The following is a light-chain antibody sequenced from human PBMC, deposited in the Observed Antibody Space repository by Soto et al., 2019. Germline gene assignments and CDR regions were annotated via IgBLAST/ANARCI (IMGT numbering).Light chain of an antibody. CDR1: QDIRND. CDR2: AAS. Sequence: AIQMTQFPSSLSASVRDRVTVTCRASQDIRNDLGWYQQKPGKAPKLLIYAASSLQSGVPSRFSGSGSGTQFTLTISSLQPEDVATYYCQQYVHWPPGTFGQGTTVEIK. J-gene: IGKJ1*01. V-gene: IGKV1-6*01. CDR3: QQYVHWPPGT.